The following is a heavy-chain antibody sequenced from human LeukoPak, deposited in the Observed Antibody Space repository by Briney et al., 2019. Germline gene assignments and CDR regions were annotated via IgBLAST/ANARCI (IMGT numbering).Heavy chain of an antibody. CDR3: ASKASDGDYRQGSTPFDP. V-gene: IGHV1-2*02. D-gene: IGHD4-17*01. CDR1: GYTFTDYY. Sequence: ASVKVSCKASGYTFTDYYMHWVRQAPGQGLEWMGWINPNSGGTNYAQKFQGRVTMTRDTSISTAYMELSRLRSDDTAVYYCASKASDGDYRQGSTPFDPWGQGTLVTVSS. CDR2: INPNSGGT. J-gene: IGHJ5*02.